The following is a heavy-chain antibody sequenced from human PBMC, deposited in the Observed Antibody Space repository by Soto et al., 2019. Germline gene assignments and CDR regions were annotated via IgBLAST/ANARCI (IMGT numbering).Heavy chain of an antibody. V-gene: IGHV4-39*01. CDR1: GGSISSSSYY. CDR3: ARHNGPLYVGYYYDMDV. Sequence: QLQLQESGPGLVKPSETLSLTCTVSGGSISSSSYYWGWIRQPPGKGLEWIGSIYYSGYTYYNPSLKSRFTIAVDTSKNQFALKLSSVTAADTAVSYCARHNGPLYVGYYYDMDVW. D-gene: IGHD3-16*01. J-gene: IGHJ6*01. CDR2: IYYSGYT.